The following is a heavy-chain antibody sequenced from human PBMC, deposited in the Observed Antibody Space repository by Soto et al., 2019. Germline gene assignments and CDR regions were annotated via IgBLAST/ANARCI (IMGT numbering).Heavy chain of an antibody. J-gene: IGHJ6*02. D-gene: IGHD3-10*01. CDR2: IIPIFGTA. CDR1: GGTFSSYA. CDR3: AREVYYGSGSYYTPNYYGMDV. V-gene: IGHV1-69*01. Sequence: QVQLVQSGAEVKKPGSSVKVSCKASGGTFSSYAISWVRQAPGQGLEWMGGIIPIFGTANYAQKFQGRVTITADQSTSTAYMELSSLRSEDTAVYYCAREVYYGSGSYYTPNYYGMDVWGQGTTVTVSS.